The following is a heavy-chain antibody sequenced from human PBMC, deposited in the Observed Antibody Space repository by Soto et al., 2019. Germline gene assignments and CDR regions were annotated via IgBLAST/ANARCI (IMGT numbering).Heavy chain of an antibody. J-gene: IGHJ4*02. CDR3: ARPPLPGYSIHFNS. D-gene: IGHD2-15*01. CDR2: VYPRDSDT. CDR1: GYILIDYW. V-gene: IGHV5-51*01. Sequence: ASLKISCKACGYILIDYWIGWVRQMPGKGLEWMGIVYPRDSDTRYSPSFQGQVTISADGSTGTAFLQWRSLKASDTALYYCARPPLPGYSIHFNSWGQGTLVTASS.